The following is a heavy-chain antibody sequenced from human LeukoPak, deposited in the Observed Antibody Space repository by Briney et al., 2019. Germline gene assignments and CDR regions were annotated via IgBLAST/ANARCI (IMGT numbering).Heavy chain of an antibody. CDR2: INHSGSI. V-gene: IGHV4-4*02. J-gene: IGHJ3*02. CDR3: AKSNGYGLVDI. CDR1: GGSISSTNW. D-gene: IGHD3-10*01. Sequence: SETLSLTCTVSGGSISSTNWWSWVRQPPGKGLEWIGEINHSGSINYNPSLKSRVTISVDKSKNQFSLKLNSVTAADTAVYYCAKSNGYGLVDIWGQGTMVTVSS.